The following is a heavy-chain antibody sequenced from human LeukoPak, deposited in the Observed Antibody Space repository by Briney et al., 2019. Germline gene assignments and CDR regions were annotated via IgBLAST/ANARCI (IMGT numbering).Heavy chain of an antibody. CDR2: IYSGGTT. Sequence: SGTLSLTCAVSGGSISTSSYYWGWVRQPPGKGLEWIGTIYSGGTTYYNPSLKSRVTISVDTSKNQFSLQLRSVTAADTAVYYCARLVVFDSIGYPFDYWGQGALVTVSS. CDR3: ARLVVFDSIGYPFDY. D-gene: IGHD3-22*01. CDR1: GGSISTSSYY. V-gene: IGHV4-39*01. J-gene: IGHJ4*02.